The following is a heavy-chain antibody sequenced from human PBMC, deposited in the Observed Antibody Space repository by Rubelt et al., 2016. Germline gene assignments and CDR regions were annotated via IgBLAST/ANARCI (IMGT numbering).Heavy chain of an antibody. V-gene: IGHV3-30*14. CDR2: ISYDGSNK. Sequence: QVQLVESGGGVVQPGRSLRLSCAASGFTFSSYAMHWVRQAPGKGLEWVAVISYDGSNKFFAYSLKGRFTSARDKSKNTLYLQMNSLRAEDTAGYDCARDRLHGGNGFDPWGQGNLVTVSS. D-gene: IGHD4-23*01. CDR3: ARDRLHGGNGFDP. J-gene: IGHJ5*02. CDR1: GFTFSSYA.